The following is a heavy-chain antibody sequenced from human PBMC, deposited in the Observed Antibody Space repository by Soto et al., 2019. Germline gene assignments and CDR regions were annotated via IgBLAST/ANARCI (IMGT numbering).Heavy chain of an antibody. J-gene: IGHJ4*02. V-gene: IGHV3-64D*06. CDR3: AADKLFPFEY. CDR1: GFTFSVYK. CDR2: ISNHGDTT. D-gene: IGHD2-21*01. Sequence: WGSLRLSXSTSGFTFSVYKMHWVRQAPGKGLEYVSGISNHGDTTYYADSVKGRFTISSDNSKNTLYFQMSSLRPEDTAVYYCAADKLFPFEYWGQGTQVTVSS.